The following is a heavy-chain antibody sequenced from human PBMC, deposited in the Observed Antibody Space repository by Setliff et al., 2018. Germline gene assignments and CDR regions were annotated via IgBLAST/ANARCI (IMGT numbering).Heavy chain of an antibody. Sequence: GGSLRLSCAVSGFTFSNHGMNWVRQAPGKGLEWVSYINAWGTTKYYADSVKGRFTISRDNAKNSLYLDLNSLRGEDMGVYYCARDGGTAMVKTYYYGLDVWGQGTAVTVSS. D-gene: IGHD5-18*01. CDR3: ARDGGTAMVKTYYYGLDV. J-gene: IGHJ6*02. CDR2: INAWGTTK. V-gene: IGHV3-48*03. CDR1: GFTFSNHG.